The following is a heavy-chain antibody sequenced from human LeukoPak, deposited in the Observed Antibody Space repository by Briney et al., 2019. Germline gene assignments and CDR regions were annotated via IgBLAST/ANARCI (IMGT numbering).Heavy chain of an antibody. Sequence: ASVKVSCKASGGTFSSYAISWVRQAPGQGLEWMGGIIPIFGTANYAQKFQGRVTITADESTSTAYMELSSLRSEDTAVYYCAREYYYGSGSYYPNWFDPWGQGTLVTVSS. J-gene: IGHJ5*02. CDR2: IIPIFGTA. CDR3: AREYYYGSGSYYPNWFDP. D-gene: IGHD3-10*01. CDR1: GGTFSSYA. V-gene: IGHV1-69*13.